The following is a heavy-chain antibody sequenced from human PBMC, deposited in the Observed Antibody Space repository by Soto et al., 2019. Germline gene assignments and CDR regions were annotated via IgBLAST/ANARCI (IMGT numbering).Heavy chain of an antibody. CDR2: IYYSGTT. V-gene: IGHV4-31*03. CDR3: ARFSLTAIDY. J-gene: IGHJ4*02. CDR1: GGSISSGGYY. Sequence: KPSETLSLTCTVSGGSISSGGYYWSWIRQHPGKGLEWIGYIYYSGTTYYNPSLKSRLTISVDTSKNQFSLKLSSVTAADTAVYYCARFSLTAIDYWGQGTLVTVSS. D-gene: IGHD3-16*01.